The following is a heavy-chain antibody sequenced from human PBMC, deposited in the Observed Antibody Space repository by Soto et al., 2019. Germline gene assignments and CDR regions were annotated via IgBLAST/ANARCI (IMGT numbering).Heavy chain of an antibody. CDR3: ARGPLVVLNYFES. CDR1: GGTFRNYP. V-gene: IGHV1-69*02. CDR2: IFPLTNIP. Sequence: QVQLVQSGTEVKKPGSSVKVSCKASGGTFRNYPINWVRQAPGQGLEWMGSIFPLTNIPDYAQNFQARLTINADKTTSTAYMELSNLPSDDTAMYFCARGPLVVLNYFESWGQGTLVTVSS. J-gene: IGHJ4*02.